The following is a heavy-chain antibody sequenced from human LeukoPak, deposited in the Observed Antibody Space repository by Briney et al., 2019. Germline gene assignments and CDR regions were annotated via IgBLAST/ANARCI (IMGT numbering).Heavy chain of an antibody. CDR1: GSTFTSYY. V-gene: IGHV1-46*01. CDR2: INPSGGGT. CDR3: AKNHNYFDSSGYFFPDY. J-gene: IGHJ4*02. Sequence: ASVKVSCKASGSTFTSYYMHWVRQAPGQGLEWMGIINPSGGGTSYAQKFQGRVTMTRDTSTSTVYMELSSLRSEDTAVYYCAKNHNYFDSSGYFFPDYWGQGTLVTVSS. D-gene: IGHD3-22*01.